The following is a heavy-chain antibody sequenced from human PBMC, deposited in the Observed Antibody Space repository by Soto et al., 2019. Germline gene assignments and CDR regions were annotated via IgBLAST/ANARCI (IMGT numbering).Heavy chain of an antibody. V-gene: IGHV3-66*01. CDR1: GLTVNSNY. CDR3: ARDHDYFDY. J-gene: IGHJ4*02. CDR2: IYVGDST. Sequence: GGSLRLSCAASGLTVNSNYMSWVRQAPGKGLEWVSVIYVGDSTYYADSVKGRFTISRDNSKNTLYLQMNSLRAEDTAVYYCARDHDYFDYWGQGTLVTVSS.